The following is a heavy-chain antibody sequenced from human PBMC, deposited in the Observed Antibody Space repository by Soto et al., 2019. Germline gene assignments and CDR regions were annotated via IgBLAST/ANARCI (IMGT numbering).Heavy chain of an antibody. CDR2: ISSSGYI. Sequence: GSLRLSCAASGFNFNSYTINWVRQAPGERLEWLSSISSSGYIFSTDSVRGRFTISRDNAKNSVYLQINSLRAEDTAVYFCARECSGGSCYPGMDVWGQGTTVTVPS. J-gene: IGHJ6*02. D-gene: IGHD2-15*01. CDR3: ARECSGGSCYPGMDV. V-gene: IGHV3-21*01. CDR1: GFNFNSYT.